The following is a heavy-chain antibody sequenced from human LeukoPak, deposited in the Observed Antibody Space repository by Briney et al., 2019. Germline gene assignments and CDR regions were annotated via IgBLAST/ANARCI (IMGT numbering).Heavy chain of an antibody. CDR2: MNPNSGNT. V-gene: IGHV1-8*01. CDR1: GYTFTSYD. D-gene: IGHD2-2*01. CDR3: ARGLSTRKTRWFDP. J-gene: IGHJ5*02. Sequence: ASVKVSCKASGYTFTSYDINWVRQATGQGLEWMGWMNPNSGNTGYAQKFQGRVTMTRNTSISTAYMELSSLRSEDTAVYYCARGLSTRKTRWFDPWGQGTLVTVSS.